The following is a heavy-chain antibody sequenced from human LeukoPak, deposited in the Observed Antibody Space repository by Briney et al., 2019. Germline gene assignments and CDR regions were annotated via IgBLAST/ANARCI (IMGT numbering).Heavy chain of an antibody. V-gene: IGHV3-30*04. CDR3: AKAPGPGNYYDISGYYYFDY. Sequence: GGSLRLSCAASGFTFSNYAMHWVRQAPGKGLEWVAVISYDGSNKYYTDSVKGRFTVSRDNSKNTLYLQMNSLTAEDTAIYYCAKAPGPGNYYDISGYYYFDYWGQGTLVTVSS. J-gene: IGHJ4*02. CDR1: GFTFSNYA. D-gene: IGHD3-22*01. CDR2: ISYDGSNK.